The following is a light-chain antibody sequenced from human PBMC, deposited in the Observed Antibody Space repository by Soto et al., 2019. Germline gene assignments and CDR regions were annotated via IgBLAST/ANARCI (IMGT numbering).Light chain of an antibody. Sequence: DIQMTQSPSSLSASVGDRVTITYQASQDISNYLNWYQQKPGKAPTLXXYDASNLETGVPSRFSGSGSGTDFTFTISSLQPEAIATYYCQQYDNLPLFTFGPGTKVDIK. CDR3: QQYDNLPLFT. V-gene: IGKV1-33*01. J-gene: IGKJ3*01. CDR2: DAS. CDR1: QDISNY.